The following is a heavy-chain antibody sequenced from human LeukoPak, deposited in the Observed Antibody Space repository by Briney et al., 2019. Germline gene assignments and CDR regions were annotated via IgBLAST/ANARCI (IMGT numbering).Heavy chain of an antibody. V-gene: IGHV3-21*01. CDR3: ARDPHGCSGGGCYFDY. J-gene: IGHJ4*02. CDR1: GFTFSSYS. D-gene: IGHD2-15*01. Sequence: PGGSLRLSCAASGFTFSSYSMNWVRQAPGKGLEWVSSISSSSSYIYYADSVKGRFTISRDNAKNSLYLQMNSLRAEDTAVYYCARDPHGCSGGGCYFDYWGQGTLVTVSS. CDR2: ISSSSSYI.